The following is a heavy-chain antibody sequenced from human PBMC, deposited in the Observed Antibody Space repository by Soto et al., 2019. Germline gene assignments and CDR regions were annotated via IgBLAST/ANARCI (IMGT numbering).Heavy chain of an antibody. V-gene: IGHV3-23*01. D-gene: IGHD2-21*02. CDR3: AKDRGWGTVVTPYFDY. J-gene: IGHJ4*02. CDR1: GFTFSSYA. CDR2: ISGSGGST. Sequence: QPGGSLRLSCAASGFTFSSYAMSWVRQAPGKGLEWVSAISGSGGSTYYADSVKGRFTISRDNSKNTLYLQMNSLRAEDTAVYYCAKDRGWGTVVTPYFDYWGQGTLVTVSS.